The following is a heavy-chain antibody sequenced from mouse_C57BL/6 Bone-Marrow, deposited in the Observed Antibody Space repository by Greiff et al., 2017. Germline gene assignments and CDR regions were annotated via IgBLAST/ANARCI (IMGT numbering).Heavy chain of an antibody. CDR2: IYPGSGST. V-gene: IGHV1-55*01. CDR1: GYTFTSYW. D-gene: IGHD2-4*01. CDR3: APGITAAFDV. J-gene: IGHJ1*03. Sequence: QVQLKESGSELVKPGASVKMSCKASGYTFTSYWITWVKQRPGQGLEWIGGIYPGSGSTNYNEKFKSKATLTVDTSSSPASMQLSSLTSEDSAVYYCAPGITAAFDVWGTGTTVTVSS.